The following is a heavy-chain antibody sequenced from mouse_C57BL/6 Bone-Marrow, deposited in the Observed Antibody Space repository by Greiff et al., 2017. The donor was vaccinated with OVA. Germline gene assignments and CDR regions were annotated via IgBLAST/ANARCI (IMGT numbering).Heavy chain of an antibody. D-gene: IGHD2-5*01. J-gene: IGHJ4*01. Sequence: QVQLQQSGAELARPGASVKLSCKASGYTFTSYGISWVKQRTGQGLEWIGEIYPRSGNTYYNEKFKGKATLTADKSSSTAYMELRILTSEDSAVYFCARPYYSNFYAMDYWGQGTSVTVSS. CDR3: ARPYYSNFYAMDY. CDR2: IYPRSGNT. CDR1: GYTFTSYG. V-gene: IGHV1-81*01.